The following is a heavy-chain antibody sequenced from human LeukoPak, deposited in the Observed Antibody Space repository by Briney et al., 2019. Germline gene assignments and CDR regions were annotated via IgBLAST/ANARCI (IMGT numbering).Heavy chain of an antibody. V-gene: IGHV4-39*07. CDR1: GDSISSSSYY. D-gene: IGHD3-10*01. CDR2: IRYSGST. Sequence: SETLSLTCTVSGDSISSSSYYWRWIRQPPGKGLEWIGSIRYSGSTYYNPSLQSRVTISVVTPKNQFSLKLTSVTAAGTPCYFCARCKDYYVSGSYYKSFDYLRQGTLLSVSS. J-gene: IGHJ4*02. CDR3: ARCKDYYVSGSYYKSFDY.